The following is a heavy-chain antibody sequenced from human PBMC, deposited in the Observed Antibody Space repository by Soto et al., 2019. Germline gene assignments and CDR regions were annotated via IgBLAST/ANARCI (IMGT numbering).Heavy chain of an antibody. CDR1: GFSFVTYS. J-gene: IGHJ6*02. CDR3: AREETAWPLAYGLDV. D-gene: IGHD2-21*02. Sequence: PWGSLRLSCEASGFSFVTYSIHFFRHAPWKWLEWVSSIGRRSDIYYADSVKGRFTISRDNAKNSVSLQMNSLRDEDTAVYYCAREETAWPLAYGLDVWGQGTTVTVSS. V-gene: IGHV3-21*01. CDR2: IGRRSDI.